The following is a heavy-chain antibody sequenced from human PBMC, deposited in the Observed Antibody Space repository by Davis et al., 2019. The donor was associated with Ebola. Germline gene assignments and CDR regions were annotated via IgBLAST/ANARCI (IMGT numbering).Heavy chain of an antibody. CDR3: ARGWGRRGLGV. Sequence: LRLSCVISGDSVSGSSGAWNWIRQSPSRGLEWLGRTYYSSKWFNDYAVSLNGRIAINPDTSKNQFSLQLNSVTPEDTAVYYCARGWGRRGLGVWGQGTTVTVSS. D-gene: IGHD1-26*01. V-gene: IGHV6-1*01. CDR2: TYYSSKWFN. CDR1: GDSVSGSSGA. J-gene: IGHJ6*02.